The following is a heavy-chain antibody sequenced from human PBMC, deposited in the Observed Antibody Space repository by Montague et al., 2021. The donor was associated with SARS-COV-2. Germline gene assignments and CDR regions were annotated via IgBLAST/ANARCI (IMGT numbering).Heavy chain of an antibody. CDR3: ARGPRITMIVVVITDIWFDP. Sequence: SETLSLTCAVYGGSFSGYYWSWIRQPPGKGLEWIGEINHSGSTNYNPSLKSRVTISVYTSKNQFSLKLSSVTAADTAVYYCARGPRITMIVVVITDIWFDPGGQGTLVTVSS. V-gene: IGHV4-34*01. J-gene: IGHJ5*02. CDR1: GGSFSGYY. D-gene: IGHD3-22*01. CDR2: INHSGST.